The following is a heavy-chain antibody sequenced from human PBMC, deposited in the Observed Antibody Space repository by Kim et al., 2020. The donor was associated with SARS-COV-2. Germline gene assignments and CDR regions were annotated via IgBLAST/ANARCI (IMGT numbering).Heavy chain of an antibody. J-gene: IGHJ5*02. Sequence: SETLSLTCTVSGGSISSSSYYWGWIRQPPGKGLEWIGSIYYSGSTYYNPSLKSRVTISVDTSKNQFSLKLSSVTAADTAVYYCARQRGRAASLNWFDPWGQGTLVTVSS. CDR1: GGSISSSSYY. CDR3: ARQRGRAASLNWFDP. D-gene: IGHD6-25*01. V-gene: IGHV4-39*01. CDR2: IYYSGST.